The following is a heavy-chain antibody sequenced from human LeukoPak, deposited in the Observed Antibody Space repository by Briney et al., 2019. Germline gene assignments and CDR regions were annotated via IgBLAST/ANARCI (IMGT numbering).Heavy chain of an antibody. CDR3: ARHGYSSSWTDAFDI. D-gene: IGHD6-13*01. V-gene: IGHV4-39*01. CDR2: IYYSGST. J-gene: IGHJ3*02. Sequence: SETLSLTCTVSGGSISSSSYYWGWIRQPPGKGLEWIGSIYYSGSTYYNPSLKSRVTISVDMSKNQFSLKLSSVTAADTAVYYCARHGYSSSWTDAFDIRGQGTMVTVSS. CDR1: GGSISSSSYY.